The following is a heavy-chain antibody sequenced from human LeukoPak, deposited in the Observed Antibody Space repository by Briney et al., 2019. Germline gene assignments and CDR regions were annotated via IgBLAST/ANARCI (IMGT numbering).Heavy chain of an antibody. CDR2: IYYSGST. CDR1: GGSISSGGYY. Sequence: SETLSLTCTVSGGSISSGGYYWSWIRRHPGKGLEWIGYIYYSGSTYYNPSLKSRVTISVDTSKNQFSLKLSSVTAADTAVYYCARAIDYYDSSGYGGPALDYWGQGTLVTVSS. CDR3: ARAIDYYDSSGYGGPALDY. V-gene: IGHV4-31*03. J-gene: IGHJ4*02. D-gene: IGHD3-22*01.